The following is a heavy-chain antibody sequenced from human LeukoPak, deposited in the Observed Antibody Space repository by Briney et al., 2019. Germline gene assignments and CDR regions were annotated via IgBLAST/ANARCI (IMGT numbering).Heavy chain of an antibody. Sequence: GGSLRLSCAASGFTFSSYEMNWVRQAPGKGLEWVSYISSSGSTIYYAGSLQGRFNISRDNAKTSLYLKMNSLRAEHTAVYYCARGALGLRLGELSLYFDYWGQGTLVTVSS. J-gene: IGHJ4*02. D-gene: IGHD3-16*02. CDR3: ARGALGLRLGELSLYFDY. CDR2: ISSSGSTI. V-gene: IGHV3-48*03. CDR1: GFTFSSYE.